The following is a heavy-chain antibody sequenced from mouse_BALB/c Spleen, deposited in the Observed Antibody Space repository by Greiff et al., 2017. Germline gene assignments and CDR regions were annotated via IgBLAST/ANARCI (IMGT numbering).Heavy chain of an antibody. D-gene: IGHD2-10*01. V-gene: IGHV1-20*02. CDR3: AISSYGNYVEYAMDY. J-gene: IGHJ4*01. CDR2: INPYNGDT. CDR1: GYSFTGYF. Sequence: VQLQQSGPELVKPGASVKISCKASGYSFTGYFMNWVMQSHGKSLEWIGRINPYNGDTFYNQKFKGKATLTVDKSSSTAHRELRSLASEDSAVYYCAISSYGNYVEYAMDYWGQGTSVTVSS.